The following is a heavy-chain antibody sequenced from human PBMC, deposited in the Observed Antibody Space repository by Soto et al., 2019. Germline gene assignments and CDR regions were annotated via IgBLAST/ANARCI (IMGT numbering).Heavy chain of an antibody. CDR1: SGSISSSSYT. Sequence: SETLSLTCTVSSGSISSSSYTWGWIRQPPGKGLEWIGSIYYSGSTYYNQSLKSRITVSVDTSKYQFSLNLSSVTAADTAVYYCARLQGYCIRTSCSGYYAMDVWGQGTTVT. V-gene: IGHV4-39*01. J-gene: IGHJ6*02. CDR2: IYYSGST. D-gene: IGHD2-2*01. CDR3: ARLQGYCIRTSCSGYYAMDV.